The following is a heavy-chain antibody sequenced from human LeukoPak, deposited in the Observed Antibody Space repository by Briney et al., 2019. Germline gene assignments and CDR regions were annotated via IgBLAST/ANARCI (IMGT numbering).Heavy chain of an antibody. CDR1: GGSISPYY. CDR3: ARWATAPRLFDY. CDR2: ISAGGST. D-gene: IGHD5-12*01. J-gene: IGHJ4*02. V-gene: IGHV4-4*07. Sequence: SETLSLTCTVSGGSISPYYWSWIRQPAGKGLEWIGRISAGGSTNYNPSLKSRVTISVDTSKNQFSLNLNSVTAADTAVYYCARWATAPRLFDYWGQGTLVTVSS.